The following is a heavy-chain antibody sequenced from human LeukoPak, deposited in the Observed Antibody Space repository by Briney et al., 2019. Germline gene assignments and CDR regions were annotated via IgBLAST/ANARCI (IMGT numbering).Heavy chain of an antibody. CDR3: ARDVGPTGWFDP. D-gene: IGHD1-26*01. V-gene: IGHV1-69*05. CDR1: GGTSSSYA. CDR2: IIPIFGTA. Sequence: ASVKVSCKASGGTSSSYAISWVRQAPGQGLEWMGGIIPIFGTANYAQKFQGRVTITTDESTSTAYMELSSLRSEDTAVYYCARDVGPTGWFDPWGQGTLVTVSS. J-gene: IGHJ5*02.